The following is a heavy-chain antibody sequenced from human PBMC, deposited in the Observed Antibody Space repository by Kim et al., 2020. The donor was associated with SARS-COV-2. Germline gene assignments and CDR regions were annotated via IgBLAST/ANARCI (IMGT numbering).Heavy chain of an antibody. CDR1: GGSISSYY. Sequence: SETLSLTCTVSGGSISSYYWSWIRQPPGKGLEWIGYIYYSGSTNYNPSLKSRVTISVDTSKNQFSLKLSSVTAADTAVYYCARRGNGGYYDSSVHDAFDIWGQGTMVTVSS. CDR3: ARRGNGGYYDSSVHDAFDI. CDR2: IYYSGST. J-gene: IGHJ3*02. V-gene: IGHV4-59*13. D-gene: IGHD3-22*01.